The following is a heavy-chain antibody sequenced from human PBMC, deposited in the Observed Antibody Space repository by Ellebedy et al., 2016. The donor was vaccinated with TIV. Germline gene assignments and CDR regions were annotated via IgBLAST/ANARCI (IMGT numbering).Heavy chain of an antibody. CDR3: ARGEDYYDSSGYYHALYDY. D-gene: IGHD3-22*01. CDR2: ISSSGSTT. CDR1: GFTFSNHE. J-gene: IGHJ4*02. V-gene: IGHV3-48*03. Sequence: GESLKISCAASGFTFSNHEMNWVRQAPGKGLEWVSYISSSGSTTYYTDSVKGRFSISRDNAKNSLYLQMNSRRAEDTAVYYCARGEDYYDSSGYYHALYDYWGQGTLVTVSS.